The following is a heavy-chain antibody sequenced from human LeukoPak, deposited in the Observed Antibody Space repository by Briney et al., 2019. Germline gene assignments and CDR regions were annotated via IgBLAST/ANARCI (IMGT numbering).Heavy chain of an antibody. CDR3: AKGLSGWSYSDF. CDR1: GFTLSSYA. J-gene: IGHJ4*01. V-gene: IGHV3-23*01. Sequence: SGWSLRLSCVASGFTLSSYAMSWVRQAPGKGLEWVSAMSGSGGSTHYADSVKGRFSISRDNSKSTLYLQMNSLKAEDTAVYYCAKGLSGWSYSDFWGQGTLVTVSS. CDR2: MSGSGGST. D-gene: IGHD6-19*01.